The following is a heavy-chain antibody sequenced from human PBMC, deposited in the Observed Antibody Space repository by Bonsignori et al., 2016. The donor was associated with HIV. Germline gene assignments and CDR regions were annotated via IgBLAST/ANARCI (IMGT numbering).Heavy chain of an antibody. J-gene: IGHJ6*03. CDR3: ARGDSYYYMDV. V-gene: IGHV4-59*01. Sequence: WIRQPPGKGPEWIGNIYYSGSTNYDPSLESRVTISVDTAKNQFFLILNSVTAADTALYYCARGDSYYYMDVWGKGTTVTVSS. CDR2: IYYSGST.